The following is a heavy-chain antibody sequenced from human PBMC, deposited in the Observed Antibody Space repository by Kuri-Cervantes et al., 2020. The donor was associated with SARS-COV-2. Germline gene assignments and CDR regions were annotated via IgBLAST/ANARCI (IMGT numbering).Heavy chain of an antibody. CDR1: GFTFADYW. D-gene: IGHD5-24*01. J-gene: IGHJ4*02. Sequence: GESLKISCSVSGFTFADYWMAWVRQAPGGGLETVANIKYDESEKHHLDSVKGRFTISRDNSKNTLYLQMNSLRVEDTAVYYCASVSTMGVSLDWGQGTLVTVSS. CDR3: ASVSTMGVSLD. V-gene: IGHV3-7*03. CDR2: IKYDESEK.